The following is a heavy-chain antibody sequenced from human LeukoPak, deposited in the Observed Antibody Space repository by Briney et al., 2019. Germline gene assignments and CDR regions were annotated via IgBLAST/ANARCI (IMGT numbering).Heavy chain of an antibody. Sequence: PSETLSLTCAVYGGSFSGYYWSWIRQPPGKGLEWIGEINHSGSTNYNPSLKSRVTISVDTSKNQFSLKLSSVTAADTAVYYCARAPMGAGPYYYYMDVWGKGTTVTVS. V-gene: IGHV4-34*01. CDR1: GGSFSGYY. CDR2: INHSGST. CDR3: ARAPMGAGPYYYYMDV. D-gene: IGHD3-16*01. J-gene: IGHJ6*03.